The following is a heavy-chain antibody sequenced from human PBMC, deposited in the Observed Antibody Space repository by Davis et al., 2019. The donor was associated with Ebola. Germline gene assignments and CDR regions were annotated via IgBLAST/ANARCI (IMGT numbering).Heavy chain of an antibody. D-gene: IGHD3-10*01. CDR2: IYYSGST. Sequence: MPGGSLRLSCTVSGGSISSYYWSWIRQPPGKGLGWIGYIYYSGSTNYNPSLKSRVTISVDTSKNQFSLKLSSVTAADTAVYYCARLYYGSGSYYDWFDPWGQGTLVTVSS. J-gene: IGHJ5*02. V-gene: IGHV4-59*08. CDR1: GGSISSYY. CDR3: ARLYYGSGSYYDWFDP.